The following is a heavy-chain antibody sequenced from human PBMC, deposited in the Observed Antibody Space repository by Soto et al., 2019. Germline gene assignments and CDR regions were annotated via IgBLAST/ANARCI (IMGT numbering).Heavy chain of an antibody. D-gene: IGHD6-19*01. Sequence: QVQLLQSGAEVKKPGSSVRVSCEASGGTFRTYAISWVRQAPGQGLEWMGEIIPIFGTVNYAQKFQGRVTITADKSTTTVYMDLRSLRSEDTAVYYCAKGAVAGTPTSYYYYGRDVWGQGTTVTVSS. CDR2: IIPIFGTV. J-gene: IGHJ6*02. CDR3: AKGAVAGTPTSYYYYGRDV. CDR1: GGTFRTYA. V-gene: IGHV1-69*14.